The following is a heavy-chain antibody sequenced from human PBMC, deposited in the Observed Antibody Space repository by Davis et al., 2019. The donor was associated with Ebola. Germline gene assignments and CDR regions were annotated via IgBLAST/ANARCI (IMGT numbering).Heavy chain of an antibody. CDR1: GGTFSSYA. V-gene: IGHV1-69*04. Sequence: AASVKVSCKASGGTFSSYAISWVRQAPGQGLEWMGRIIPILGIANYAQKFQGRVTITADNSTSTAYMELSSLRSEDTAVYYCARGRDYITSTGWFDPWGQGTLVTVSS. CDR3: ARGRDYITSTGWFDP. D-gene: IGHD3-16*01. CDR2: IIPILGIA. J-gene: IGHJ5*02.